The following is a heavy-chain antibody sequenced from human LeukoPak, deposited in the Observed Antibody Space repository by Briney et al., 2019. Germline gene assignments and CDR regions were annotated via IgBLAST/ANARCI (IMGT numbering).Heavy chain of an antibody. D-gene: IGHD3-10*01. Sequence: ASVKVSCKASGYTFTGNYMHWVRQPPGQGLEWMGWINPKSGGTNYAQKFQGRVTMTRDTSISTAYMELSRLRSDDTAVYYCARGSRRELLWFGEPIDYWGQGTLVTVSS. J-gene: IGHJ4*02. V-gene: IGHV1-2*02. CDR1: GYTFTGNY. CDR2: INPKSGGT. CDR3: ARGSRRELLWFGEPIDY.